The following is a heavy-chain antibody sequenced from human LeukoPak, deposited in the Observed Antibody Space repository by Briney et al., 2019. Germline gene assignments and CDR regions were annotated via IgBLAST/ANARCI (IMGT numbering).Heavy chain of an antibody. D-gene: IGHD5-12*01. Sequence: SETLSLTCTVSGGSISGYFWTWIRQPAGKELEWVGRIYSSGTAYYNPSLESRVTISLDTFNNQFSLKVTSVTAADTAVYYCARGTEKTRISGYYSFDHWGRGLLVTVSS. CDR3: ARGTEKTRISGYYSFDH. CDR2: IYSSGTA. CDR1: GGSISGYF. V-gene: IGHV4-4*07. J-gene: IGHJ4*02.